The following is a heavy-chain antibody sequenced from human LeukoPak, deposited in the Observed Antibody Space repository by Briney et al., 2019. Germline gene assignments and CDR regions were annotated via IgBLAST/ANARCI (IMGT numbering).Heavy chain of an antibody. J-gene: IGHJ4*02. D-gene: IGHD4-23*01. CDR1: GYTLTELS. Sequence: ASVKVSCKVSGYTLTELSMHWVRQAPGKGLEWMGGFDPEDGETIYAQKFQGRVTMTEDTSTDTAYMELSSLRSEDTAVYYCARDPKYYGGNSRQLDYWGQGTLVTVSS. V-gene: IGHV1-24*01. CDR3: ARDPKYYGGNSRQLDY. CDR2: FDPEDGET.